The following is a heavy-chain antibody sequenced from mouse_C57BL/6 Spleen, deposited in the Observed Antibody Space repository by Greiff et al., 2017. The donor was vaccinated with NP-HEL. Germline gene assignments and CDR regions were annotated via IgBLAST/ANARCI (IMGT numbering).Heavy chain of an antibody. CDR1: GFTFSSYA. V-gene: IGHV5-4*01. D-gene: IGHD4-1*02. Sequence: EVKLMESGGGLVKPGGSLKLSCAASGFTFSSYAMSWVRQTPEKRLEWVATISDGGSYTYYPDNVKGRFTISRDNAKNNLYLQMSHLKSEDTAMYYCARDRGQLGYFDYWGQGTTLTVSS. CDR3: ARDRGQLGYFDY. J-gene: IGHJ2*01. CDR2: ISDGGSYT.